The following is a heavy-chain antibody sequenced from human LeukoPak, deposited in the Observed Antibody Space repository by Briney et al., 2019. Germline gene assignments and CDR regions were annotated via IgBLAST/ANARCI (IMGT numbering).Heavy chain of an antibody. V-gene: IGHV3-11*06. D-gene: IGHD6-13*01. CDR3: ARVGSIAAAGTPDY. CDR2: ISGSGSDT. J-gene: IGHJ4*02. Sequence: PGGSLRLSCAASGFIFSDYYMTWIRGAPGKGLEWLSYISGSGSDTNYADSVKGRFTTSRDNAKNSLYLQMNSLRAEDTAVYYCARVGSIAAAGTPDYWGQGTLVTLSS. CDR1: GFIFSDYY.